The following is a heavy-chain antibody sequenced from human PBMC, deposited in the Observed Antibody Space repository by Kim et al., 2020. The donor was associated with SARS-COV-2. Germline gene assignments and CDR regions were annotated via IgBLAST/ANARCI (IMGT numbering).Heavy chain of an antibody. CDR2: ISYDGSNK. CDR3: ARDSAAYYYDSPDLASPRVFDI. J-gene: IGHJ3*02. CDR1: GFTFSSYA. V-gene: IGHV3-30-3*01. Sequence: GGSLRLSCAASGFTFSSYAMHWVRQAPGKGLEWVAVISYDGSNKYYADSVKGRFTISRDNSKNTLYLQMNSLRAEDTAVYYCARDSAAYYYDSPDLASPRVFDIWGQGTMVTVSS. D-gene: IGHD3-22*01.